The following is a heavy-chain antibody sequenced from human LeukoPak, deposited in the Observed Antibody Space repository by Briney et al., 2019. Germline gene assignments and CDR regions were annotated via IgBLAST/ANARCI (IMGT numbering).Heavy chain of an antibody. D-gene: IGHD3-10*01. CDR3: ARESFYGSWSLDH. Sequence: PGGSLRLSCAASGFTFAGFAMDWVRQAPGKGLEWVSVIYSGGTTYYADSVKGRFTISRDNSKSTLFLQMNSLRAEDTAVYFCARESFYGSWSLDHWGQGTLVTVSS. CDR1: GFTFAGFA. CDR2: IYSGGTT. V-gene: IGHV3-53*01. J-gene: IGHJ4*02.